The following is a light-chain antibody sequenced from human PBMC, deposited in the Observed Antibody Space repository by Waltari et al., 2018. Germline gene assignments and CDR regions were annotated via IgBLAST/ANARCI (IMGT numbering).Light chain of an antibody. CDR3: QQYKSYKT. CDR1: QSITTS. Sequence: DIQMTQSPSTLSASVGDTVIISCWASQSITTSLAWYQQKPGKAPDVLIDGASNLERGVPSRFSGSASGTEFTLTISSLQPDDFATYYCQQYKSYKTFGQGTRVEIK. CDR2: GAS. V-gene: IGKV1-5*03. J-gene: IGKJ1*01.